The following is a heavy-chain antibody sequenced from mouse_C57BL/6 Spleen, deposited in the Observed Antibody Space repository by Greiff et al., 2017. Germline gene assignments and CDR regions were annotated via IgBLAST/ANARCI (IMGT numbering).Heavy chain of an antibody. CDR2: ISYDGSN. CDR3: ARKGITTVDYYAMDY. J-gene: IGHJ4*01. V-gene: IGHV3-6*01. Sequence: DVKLQESGPGLVKPSQSLSLTCSVTGYSITSGYYWNWIRQFPGNKLEWMGYISYDGSNNYNPSLKNRISITRDTSKNQFFLKLNSVTTEDTATYYCARKGITTVDYYAMDYWGQGTSVTVSS. CDR1: GYSITSGYY. D-gene: IGHD1-1*01.